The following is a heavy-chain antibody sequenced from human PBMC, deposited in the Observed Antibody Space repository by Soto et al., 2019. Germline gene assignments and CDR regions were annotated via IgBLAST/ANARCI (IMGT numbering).Heavy chain of an antibody. CDR1: GYTLTELS. V-gene: IGHV1-24*01. CDR3: ACHPRGDRAFDI. J-gene: IGHJ3*02. CDR2: FDPEDGET. D-gene: IGHD3-16*01. Sequence: ASVKVSCKVPGYTLTELSMHWVRQAPGKGLEWMGGFDPEDGETIYAQKFQGRVTMTEDTSTDTAYMELSSLRSEDTAVYYCACHPRGDRAFDIWGQGTMVTVSS.